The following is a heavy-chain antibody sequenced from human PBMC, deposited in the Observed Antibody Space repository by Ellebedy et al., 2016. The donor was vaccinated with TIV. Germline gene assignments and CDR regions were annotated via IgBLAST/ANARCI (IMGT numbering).Heavy chain of an antibody. CDR1: GGSIGSYY. V-gene: IGHV4-59*08. D-gene: IGHD3-22*01. J-gene: IGHJ3*02. CDR2: ISYSGSP. Sequence: MPSETLSLTCTVSGGSIGSYYWSWIRQPPGKGLEWIGYISYSGSPNYNPSLKSRVTISVDTSKNQFSLKLSSVTAADTAVYYCARVGYYYDSSGYYYPGAFDIWGQGTMVTVSS. CDR3: ARVGYYYDSSGYYYPGAFDI.